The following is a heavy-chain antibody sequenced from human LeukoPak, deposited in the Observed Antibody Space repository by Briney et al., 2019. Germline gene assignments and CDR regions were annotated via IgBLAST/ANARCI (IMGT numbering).Heavy chain of an antibody. CDR1: GGSIGSYY. Sequence: SETLSLTCSVSGGSIGSYYWSWIRQPPGKGLEWIGHLSNSGSTNYNPSLKSRVAISVDTSKNQFSLKLNSVTAADTAVYYCARATETFSWFLQHWGQGTLVTVSS. V-gene: IGHV4-59*01. J-gene: IGHJ1*01. CDR2: LSNSGST. CDR3: ARATETFSWFLQH. D-gene: IGHD6-13*01.